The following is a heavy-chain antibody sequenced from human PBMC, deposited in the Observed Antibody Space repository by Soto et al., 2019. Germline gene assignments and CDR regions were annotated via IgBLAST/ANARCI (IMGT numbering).Heavy chain of an antibody. CDR3: ASLLGYCGGGSCYSNWFDP. J-gene: IGHJ5*02. Sequence: GASVKVSCKASGGTFSSYTISWVRQAPGQGLEWMGRIIPILGIANYAQKFQGRVTITADKSTSTAYMELSSLRSEDTAVYYCASLLGYCGGGSCYSNWFDPWGQGTLVTVSS. V-gene: IGHV1-69*02. CDR2: IIPILGIA. CDR1: GGTFSSYT. D-gene: IGHD2-15*01.